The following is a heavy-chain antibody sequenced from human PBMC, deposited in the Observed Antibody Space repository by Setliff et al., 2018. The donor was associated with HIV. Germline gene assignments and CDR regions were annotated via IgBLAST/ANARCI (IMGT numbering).Heavy chain of an antibody. V-gene: IGHV3-23*01. Sequence: PGGSLRLSCAASGFTFSSHTMSWVRQAPGKGLEWVSSLSGHTMTTYYAGSVKGRSTICRDVSNNTLYFQMNSLRAEDTAIYFCAKNDDILTGFANWGQGTLVTVSS. D-gene: IGHD3-9*01. J-gene: IGHJ4*02. CDR3: AKNDDILTGFAN. CDR2: LSGHTMTT. CDR1: GFTFSSHT.